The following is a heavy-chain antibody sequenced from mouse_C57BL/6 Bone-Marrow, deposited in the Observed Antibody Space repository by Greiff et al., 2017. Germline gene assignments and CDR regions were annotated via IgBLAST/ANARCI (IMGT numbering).Heavy chain of an antibody. V-gene: IGHV1-59*01. Sequence: QVQLQQPGAELVRPGTSVKLSCKASGYTFTSYWMHWVKQRPGQGLEWIGVIDPSDSYTNYNQKFKGKATLTVDTSSGTAYMQLSSLTSEDSAVYYCASIYYDYDAYWGQGTLVTVSA. CDR2: IDPSDSYT. J-gene: IGHJ3*01. CDR3: ASIYYDYDAY. CDR1: GYTFTSYW. D-gene: IGHD2-4*01.